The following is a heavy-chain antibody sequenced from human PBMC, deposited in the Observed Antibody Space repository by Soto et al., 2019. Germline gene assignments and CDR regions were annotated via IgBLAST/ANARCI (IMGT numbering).Heavy chain of an antibody. CDR2: ISASGGST. CDR1: GFTFSSYA. Sequence: EVQLLESGGGLVQPGGSLRLSCAASGFTFSSYAMSWVRQAPGKGLEWVSTISASGGSTYYADSVKGQFTISRHHFKNPLYLQRNTLRAEYTAVCYVAKERCEGYDMDIWGQGTAVTVSS. J-gene: IGHJ6*02. D-gene: IGHD4-17*01. V-gene: IGHV3-23*01. CDR3: AKERCEGYDMDI.